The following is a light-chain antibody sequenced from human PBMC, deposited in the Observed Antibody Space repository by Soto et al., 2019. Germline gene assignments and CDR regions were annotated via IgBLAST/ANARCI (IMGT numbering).Light chain of an antibody. V-gene: IGLV1-44*01. CDR2: TNN. J-gene: IGLJ1*01. CDR1: TSNTESHS. Sequence: QSALTQPPSASGTPGQRIIISCSGSTSNTESHSVNWFQQVPGTAPRLLIITNNQRPSGVPDRFSGSKSGASASLAISGLQSEDEATYYCATWDDSRKGVFGTGTKVTVL. CDR3: ATWDDSRKGV.